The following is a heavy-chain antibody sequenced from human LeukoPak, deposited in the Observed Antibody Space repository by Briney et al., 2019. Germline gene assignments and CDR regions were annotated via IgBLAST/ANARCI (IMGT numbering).Heavy chain of an antibody. J-gene: IGHJ4*02. Sequence: GGSLRLSCAASGFTFSSYAMHWVRQAPGKGLEWVAVISYDGNNKYYADSVKGRFTISRDNSKNTLYLQMNSLRAEDTAVYYCASVAIGTYSTYYFDYWGQGTLVTVSS. D-gene: IGHD1-26*01. CDR1: GFTFSSYA. V-gene: IGHV3-30-3*01. CDR2: ISYDGNNK. CDR3: ASVAIGTYSTYYFDY.